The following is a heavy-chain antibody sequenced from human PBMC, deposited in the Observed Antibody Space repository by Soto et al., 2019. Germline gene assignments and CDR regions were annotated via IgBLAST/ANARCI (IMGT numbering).Heavy chain of an antibody. CDR3: ARGGNSWYPYGMDV. J-gene: IGHJ6*02. Sequence: PPGKGLEWIGTIYYSGSTYYNPSLKSRVTISVDTSKNQFSLKLSSVTAADTAVYYCARGGNSWYPYGMDVWGQGPTVTGSS. D-gene: IGHD6-13*01. V-gene: IGHV4-39*07. CDR2: IYYSGST.